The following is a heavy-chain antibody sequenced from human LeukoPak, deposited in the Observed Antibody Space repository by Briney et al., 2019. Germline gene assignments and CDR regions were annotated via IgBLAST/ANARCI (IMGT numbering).Heavy chain of an antibody. D-gene: IGHD5-18*01. J-gene: IGHJ4*02. CDR1: GFTFSNSW. Sequence: GALRRSCAVYGFTFSNSWMSWVRQAPGKGREWVAGIKKDGSDEYYVDFVKGRFIISRDNAKNSLYLQMNSLRVDDTAVYYCVRDRGYTSYDYWGQGTLVTVSS. V-gene: IGHV3-7*01. CDR3: VRDRGYTSYDY. CDR2: IKKDGSDE.